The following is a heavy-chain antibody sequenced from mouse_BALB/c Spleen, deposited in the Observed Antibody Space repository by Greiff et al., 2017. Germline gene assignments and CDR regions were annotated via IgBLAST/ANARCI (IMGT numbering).Heavy chain of an antibody. CDR1: GYTFTSYW. J-gene: IGHJ3*01. CDR3: ATSLLRLGGFAY. V-gene: IGHV1-7*01. D-gene: IGHD1-2*01. Sequence: QVQLQQSGADLAKPGASVKMSCKASGYTFTSYWMHWVKQRPGQGLEWIGYINPSTGYTEYNQKFKDKATLTADKSTSTAYMQLSSLTSEDSAVYYCATSLLRLGGFAYWGQGTLVTVSA. CDR2: INPSTGYT.